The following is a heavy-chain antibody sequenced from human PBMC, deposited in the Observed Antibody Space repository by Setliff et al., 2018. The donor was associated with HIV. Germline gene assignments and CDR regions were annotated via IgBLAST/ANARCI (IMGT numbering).Heavy chain of an antibody. CDR3: ATGIPSDLDY. J-gene: IGHJ4*01. Sequence: GASVKVSCKTSGYRFIGHYLHWVRLAPGQGPEWVGGINPETGDPNYAQKFRGRVLMTRDTSITTAFLHVAKLTSDDTAIYYCATGIPSDLDYWGQGTLVTSPQ. CDR1: GYRFIGHY. V-gene: IGHV1-2*02. D-gene: IGHD2-21*01. CDR2: INPETGDP.